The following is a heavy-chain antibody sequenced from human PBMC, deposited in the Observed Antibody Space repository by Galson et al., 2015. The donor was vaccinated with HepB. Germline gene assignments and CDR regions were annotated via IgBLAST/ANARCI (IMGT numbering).Heavy chain of an antibody. CDR2: ITSSGSTI. Sequence: SLRLSCAASGFTFSSYEMHWVRQAPGKGLEWVSYITSSGSTIYYADSVKGRFTISRDNVKNSLYLQMYSLRAEDTAVYYCARGGSVAGGVDSWGQGTLVTVSS. D-gene: IGHD6-19*01. J-gene: IGHJ5*01. V-gene: IGHV3-48*03. CDR3: ARGGSVAGGVDS. CDR1: GFTFSSYE.